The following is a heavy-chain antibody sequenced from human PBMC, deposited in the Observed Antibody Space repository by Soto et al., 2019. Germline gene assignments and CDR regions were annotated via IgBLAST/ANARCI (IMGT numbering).Heavy chain of an antibody. Sequence: GGSLRLSCATSGLTFSNYAMSWVRQAPGGGLEWVSSMSGSSSTTYYADSVRGRFTISRDRSKNTLYLQMSSLRAEDTALYYCARDRKGRGFEWGQGTLVTVSS. CDR2: MSGSSSTT. CDR1: GLTFSNYA. D-gene: IGHD3-10*01. CDR3: ARDRKGRGFE. V-gene: IGHV3-23*01. J-gene: IGHJ4*02.